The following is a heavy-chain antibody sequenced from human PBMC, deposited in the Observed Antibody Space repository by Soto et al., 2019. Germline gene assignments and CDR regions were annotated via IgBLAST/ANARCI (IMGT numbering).Heavy chain of an antibody. Sequence: EVQVVEWGGGLEQPGRSLRLSCAASGFSFDDYAMHWVRQAPGKGLEWVSRISWNSGNIVYSDSVKGRFTISRDNAKNSLSLQMNSLRAEDTALYYCTKGSSTSCFSPLDHWGQGTLVTVSS. CDR3: TKGSSTSCFSPLDH. CDR2: ISWNSGNI. D-gene: IGHD2-2*01. V-gene: IGHV3-9*01. CDR1: GFSFDDYA. J-gene: IGHJ4*02.